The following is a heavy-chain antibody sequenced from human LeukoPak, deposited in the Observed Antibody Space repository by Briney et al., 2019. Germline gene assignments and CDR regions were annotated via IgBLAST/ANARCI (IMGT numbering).Heavy chain of an antibody. CDR3: ARQTLSDTIAY. J-gene: IGHJ4*02. CDR2: INHSGST. CDR1: GGSFSGYY. Sequence: SETLSLTCAVYGGSFSGYYWSWIRQPPGNGLEWIGEINHSGSTNYNPSLKSLVTMSVDTFKNQFSLKLSSVTATDTALYYCARQTLSDTIAYWGQGKLVTVSS. V-gene: IGHV4-34*01. D-gene: IGHD2-2*01.